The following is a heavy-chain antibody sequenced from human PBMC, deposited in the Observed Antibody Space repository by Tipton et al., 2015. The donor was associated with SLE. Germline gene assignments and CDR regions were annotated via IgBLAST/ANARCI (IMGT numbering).Heavy chain of an antibody. CDR3: ARDQGWLQFGFDY. CDR2: VRYSRNT. D-gene: IGHD5-24*01. V-gene: IGHV4-59*01. Sequence: TLSLTCTVSGGSISNFYWSWIRQTAEKGLEYIGYVRYSRNTNYNSSLKSRVTISVDTSKNQFSLKLNSVTAADTAVYYCARDQGWLQFGFDYWGQGILVAVSS. J-gene: IGHJ4*02. CDR1: GGSISNFY.